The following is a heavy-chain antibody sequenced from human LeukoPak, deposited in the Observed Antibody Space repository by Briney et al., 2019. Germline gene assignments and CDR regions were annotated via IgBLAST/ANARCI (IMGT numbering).Heavy chain of an antibody. D-gene: IGHD6-6*01. CDR3: GRSHSIPARITYYYYVDV. CDR1: GDSVSSNSAA. J-gene: IGHJ6*03. V-gene: IGHV6-1*01. CDR2: TYYRARWYN. Sequence: SQTLSLTCAISGDSVSSNSAAWNWIRQSPSRGLEWLGRTYYRARWYNDYAVSVKSRITINPDTSKNQFSLQLNSVTPEDTAVYYCGRSHSIPARITYYYYVDVWDKGTTVTVSS.